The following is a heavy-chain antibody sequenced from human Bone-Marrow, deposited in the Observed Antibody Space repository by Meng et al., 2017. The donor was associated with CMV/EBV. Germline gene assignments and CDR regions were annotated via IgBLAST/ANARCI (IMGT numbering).Heavy chain of an antibody. Sequence: SCAASGFTVSSNYMSWVRQAPGKGLEWAGRIISKTDGGTTDYAAPVKGRFTISRDDSKNTLYLQMNSLKTEDTAVYYCTTVGPPRYSGSYFDCWGQGTLVTVSS. V-gene: IGHV3-15*01. CDR3: TTVGPPRYSGSYFDC. J-gene: IGHJ4*02. CDR1: GFTVSSNY. D-gene: IGHD1-26*01. CDR2: IISKTDGGTT.